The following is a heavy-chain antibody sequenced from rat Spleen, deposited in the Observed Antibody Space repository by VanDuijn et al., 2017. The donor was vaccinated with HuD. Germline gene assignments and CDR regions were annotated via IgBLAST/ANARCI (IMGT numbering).Heavy chain of an antibody. CDR1: GFTFSDYY. J-gene: IGHJ1*01. D-gene: IGHD5-1*01. V-gene: IGHV5-25*01. Sequence: EVQLVESGGGLVQPGRSMKLSCAASGFTFSDYYIACVRPAPTNGLEWVAYISTCGGNTYYRASVKGRFTISRDNAKSTLYLQMDSLRSEDTATYYCARETGALYWYFDFWGPGTMVTVSS. CDR2: ISTCGGNT. CDR3: ARETGALYWYFDF.